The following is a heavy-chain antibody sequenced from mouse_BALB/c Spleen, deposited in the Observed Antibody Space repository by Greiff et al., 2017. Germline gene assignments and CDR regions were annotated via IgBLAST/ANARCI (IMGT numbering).Heavy chain of an antibody. V-gene: IGHV5-6-5*01. CDR2: ISSGGST. CDR3: ARGGIYDGSRGFAY. D-gene: IGHD2-3*01. Sequence: EVKLMESGGGLVKPGGSLKLSCAASGFTFSSYAMSWVRQTPEKRLEWVASISSGGSTYYPDSVKGRFTISRDNARNILYLQMSSLRSEDTAMYYCARGGIYDGSRGFAYWGQGTLVTVSA. CDR1: GFTFSSYA. J-gene: IGHJ3*01.